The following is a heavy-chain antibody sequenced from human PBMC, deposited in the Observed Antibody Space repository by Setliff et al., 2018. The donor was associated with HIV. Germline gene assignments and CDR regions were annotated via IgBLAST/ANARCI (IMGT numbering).Heavy chain of an antibody. CDR2: IYSGGTT. D-gene: IGHD3-10*01. CDR1: GGSISSSSYY. CDR3: ARGRNYGSPYFYYMDV. V-gene: IGHV4-39*07. J-gene: IGHJ6*03. Sequence: SETLSLTCTVSGGSISSSSYYWGWIRQPPGKGLEWTGNIYSGGTTYYNSSLRSRVTISVDTSKNQFSLKVRSVIAADTALYYCARGRNYGSPYFYYMDVWATGTTVTVSS.